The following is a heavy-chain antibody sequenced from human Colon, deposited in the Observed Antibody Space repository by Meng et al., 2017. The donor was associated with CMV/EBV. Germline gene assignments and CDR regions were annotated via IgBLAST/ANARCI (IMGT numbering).Heavy chain of an antibody. CDR3: VRGTVGANGGYFDS. CDR2: INPLDGDT. J-gene: IGHJ4*01. Sequence: ASVKVSCKASGYTFNGFYVHWVRQAPGQGLEWMGWINPLDGDTNYAPKFQGKVTMTRDTSISTAYMDLSRLTSDDTAVDYCVRGTVGANGGYFDSWGQGTLVTVSS. D-gene: IGHD1-26*01. V-gene: IGHV1-2*02. CDR1: GYTFNGFY.